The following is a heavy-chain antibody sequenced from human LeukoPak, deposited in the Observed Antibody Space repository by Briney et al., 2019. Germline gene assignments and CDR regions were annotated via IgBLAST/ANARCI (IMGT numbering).Heavy chain of an antibody. CDR1: GYTFTAHY. D-gene: IGHD6-19*01. J-gene: IGHJ4*02. V-gene: IGHV1-2*02. CDR3: ASRKSSGWYSFDY. CDR2: INPNSGGT. Sequence: ASVKVSCKVSGYTFTAHYMQRERQAPGQGLESRVWINPNSGGTNYAQKFQGRVTMTSDTSISTAYMELSRLRSDDTAVYYCASRKSSGWYSFDYWGQGTLVTVSS.